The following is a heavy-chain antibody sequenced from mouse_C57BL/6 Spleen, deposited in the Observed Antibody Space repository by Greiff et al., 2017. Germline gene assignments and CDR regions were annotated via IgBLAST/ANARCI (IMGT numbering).Heavy chain of an antibody. CDR3: ARASSTGTYYAMDY. Sequence: QVQLQQPGAELVMPGASVKLSCKASGYTFTSYWMHWVKQRPGQGLEWIGEIDPSDSYTNYNQKFKGKSTLTVDKSSSTAYMQLSIMTSEDSAVYYCARASSTGTYYAMDYWGQGTSVTVSS. CDR2: IDPSDSYT. CDR1: GYTFTSYW. V-gene: IGHV1-69*01. J-gene: IGHJ4*01. D-gene: IGHD4-1*01.